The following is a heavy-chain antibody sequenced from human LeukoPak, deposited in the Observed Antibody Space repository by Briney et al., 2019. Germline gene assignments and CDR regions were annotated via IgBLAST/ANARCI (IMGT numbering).Heavy chain of an antibody. Sequence: PSETLSLTCAVYGGSFSGYYWSWIRQPPGKGLEWIGEINHSGSTNYNPSLKSRVTISVDTSKNQLSLKLGSVTAADTAVYYCARAYYYDSSGYYDHDAFDIWGQGTMVTVSS. D-gene: IGHD3-22*01. V-gene: IGHV4-34*01. J-gene: IGHJ3*02. CDR3: ARAYYYDSSGYYDHDAFDI. CDR1: GGSFSGYY. CDR2: INHSGST.